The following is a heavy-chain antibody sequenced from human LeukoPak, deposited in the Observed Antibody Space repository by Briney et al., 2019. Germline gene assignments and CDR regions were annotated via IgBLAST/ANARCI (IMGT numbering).Heavy chain of an antibody. CDR2: IYYSGST. Sequence: SETLSLTCTVSGGSISSSSYYWGWIRQPPGKGLEWIGSIYYSGSTYYNPSLKSRVTISVDTSKNQFSLKLSSVTAADTAVYYCARDESGSENYYYYYMDVWGKGTTVTISS. CDR1: GGSISSSSYY. J-gene: IGHJ6*03. D-gene: IGHD1-26*01. CDR3: ARDESGSENYYYYYMDV. V-gene: IGHV4-39*07.